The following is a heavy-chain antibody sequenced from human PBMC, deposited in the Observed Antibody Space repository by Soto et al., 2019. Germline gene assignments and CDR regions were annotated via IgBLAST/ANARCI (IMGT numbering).Heavy chain of an antibody. CDR3: ARDNTPTAGLDY. J-gene: IGHJ4*02. CDR2: ISAYNGNT. D-gene: IGHD5-18*01. CDR1: GYTFTSYG. Sequence: ASVKVSCKASGYTFTSYGISWVRQAPGQGLEWMGWISAYNGNTNYAQKLQGRVTMNTDTSTSTAYMELMSLRSDDTAVYYCARDNTPTAGLDYWGQGTLVTVSS. V-gene: IGHV1-18*01.